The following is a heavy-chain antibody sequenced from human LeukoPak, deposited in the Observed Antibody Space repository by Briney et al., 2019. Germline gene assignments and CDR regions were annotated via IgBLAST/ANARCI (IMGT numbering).Heavy chain of an antibody. CDR2: IYTSGGT. CDR3: AREEQWLVRSFDY. D-gene: IGHD6-19*01. V-gene: IGHV4-61*02. CDR1: GGSISSGSYY. J-gene: IGHJ4*02. Sequence: SETLSLTCTVSGGSISSGSYYWSWIRQPAGKGREWIGRIYTSGGTNYNPSLKSRVTISVDTSKNQFSLKLSSVTAADTAVYYCAREEQWLVRSFDYWGQGTLVTVSS.